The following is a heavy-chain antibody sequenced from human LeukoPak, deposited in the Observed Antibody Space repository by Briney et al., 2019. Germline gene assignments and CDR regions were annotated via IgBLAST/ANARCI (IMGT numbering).Heavy chain of an antibody. V-gene: IGHV3-23*01. J-gene: IGHJ4*01. D-gene: IGHD4-17*01. CDR1: GFTFSSYA. CDR3: GSDPNGDYVGALGY. Sequence: GGSLRPSCTDSGFTFSSYALAWVRQAPGKGLEWVAAVTSRGVGTHYADSVKGRFTISRDNSKNTIYLQMNSLRAEDTAIYYCGSDPNGDYVGALGYWGRGTLVTVSS. CDR2: VTSRGVGT.